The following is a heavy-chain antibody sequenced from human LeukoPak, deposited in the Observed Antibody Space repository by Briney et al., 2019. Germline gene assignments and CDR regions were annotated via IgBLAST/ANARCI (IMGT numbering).Heavy chain of an antibody. V-gene: IGHV4-34*01. J-gene: IGHJ5*02. CDR1: GGSFSGYY. D-gene: IGHD6-13*01. CDR3: ARQTRYSSSWRAYNWFDP. CDR2: INHSGST. Sequence: KPSETLSLTCAVYGGSFSGYYWSWIRQPPGKGLEWIGEINHSGSTNYNPSLKSRVTISVDTSKNQFSLKLSSVTAADTAVHYCARQTRYSSSWRAYNWFDPWGQGTLVTVSS.